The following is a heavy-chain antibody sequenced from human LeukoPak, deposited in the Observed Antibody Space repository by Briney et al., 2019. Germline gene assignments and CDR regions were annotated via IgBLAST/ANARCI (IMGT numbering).Heavy chain of an antibody. CDR1: GGSFSGYY. V-gene: IGHV4-34*01. D-gene: IGHD2-15*01. CDR3: ARRMGGYFDY. J-gene: IGHJ4*02. CDR2: INHSGST. Sequence: TPSETLSLTCAVYGGSFSGYYWSWIRQPPGKGLEWIGEINHSGSTNYNPSLKSRVTISVDTSKNQFSLKLSSVTAADTAVYYCARRMGGYFDYWGQGTLVTVSS.